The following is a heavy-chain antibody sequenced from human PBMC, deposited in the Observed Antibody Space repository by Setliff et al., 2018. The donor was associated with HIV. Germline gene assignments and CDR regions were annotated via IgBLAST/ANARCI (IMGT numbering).Heavy chain of an antibody. CDR2: IYYSGST. V-gene: IGHV4-28*03. J-gene: IGHJ3*02. D-gene: IGHD2-15*01. CDR3: ARVPIVAVVTATPPAFDI. CDR1: NYSITSNYY. Sequence: PSETLSLTCVVSNYSITSNYYWAWIRQHPGKGLECIGYIYYSGSTSYNPSLKSRVTISIDTSQNQFSLKLTSVTAADTAVYYCARVPIVAVVTATPPAFDIWGQGTMVTVSS.